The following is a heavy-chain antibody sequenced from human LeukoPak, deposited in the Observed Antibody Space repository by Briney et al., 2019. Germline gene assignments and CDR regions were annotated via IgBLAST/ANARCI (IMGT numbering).Heavy chain of an antibody. D-gene: IGHD1-26*01. J-gene: IGHJ4*02. CDR3: ARDMGYSGSWPGYFDY. Sequence: PGGSLRLSCVASGFTFSSYSMSWVRQAPGKGLEWVSYIDTSSSTIYYADSVKGRFTISRDNAKNSLYLQMKSLRAEDTTVYYCARDMGYSGSWPGYFDYWGQGVLVTVPS. V-gene: IGHV3-48*04. CDR2: IDTSSSTI. CDR1: GFTFSSYS.